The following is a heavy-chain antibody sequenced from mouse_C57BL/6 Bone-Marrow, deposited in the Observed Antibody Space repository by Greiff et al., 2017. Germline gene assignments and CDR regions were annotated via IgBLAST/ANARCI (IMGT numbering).Heavy chain of an antibody. D-gene: IGHD1-1*01. CDR3: ARFPFYRDY. CDR2: IHPKSGST. Sequence: QVQLQQPGAELVKPGASVKLSCKASGYTFTSYWMNWVKQRPGQGLEWIGMIHPKSGSTNYNEKFKGKATLPVDNSSSTAYMQLSSLTSEDSAVYYCARFPFYRDYWGQGTSVTVSS. CDR1: GYTFTSYW. V-gene: IGHV1-64*01. J-gene: IGHJ4*01.